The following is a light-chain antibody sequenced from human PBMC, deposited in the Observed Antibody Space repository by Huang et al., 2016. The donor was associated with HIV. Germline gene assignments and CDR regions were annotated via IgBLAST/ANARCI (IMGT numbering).Light chain of an antibody. V-gene: IGKV1-5*03. CDR2: KAS. Sequence: IQMTQSPSTLSASVGDRVTVTCRASESIGSWLAWYQQKPGKAPKLLIYKASTSTSDVPSRFSGSGSGTQFSLIISSLQPDDFATYYCQQYSTSMYSFGQGTEVEIK. CDR3: QQYSTSMYS. J-gene: IGKJ2*01. CDR1: ESIGSW.